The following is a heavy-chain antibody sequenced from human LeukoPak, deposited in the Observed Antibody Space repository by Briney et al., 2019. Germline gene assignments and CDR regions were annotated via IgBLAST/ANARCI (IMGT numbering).Heavy chain of an antibody. J-gene: IGHJ2*01. CDR2: INSDGSST. D-gene: IGHD3-9*01. CDR1: GFTFSSYW. Sequence: PGGSLRLSCAASGFTFSSYWMHWVRQAPGKGLVWVSRINSDGSSTSYADSVKGRFTISRDNAKNTLYLQMNSLRAEDTAVYYCAREPARGTYYDILTGYYGHWYFDLWGRGTLVTVSS. CDR3: AREPARGTYYDILTGYYGHWYFDL. V-gene: IGHV3-74*01.